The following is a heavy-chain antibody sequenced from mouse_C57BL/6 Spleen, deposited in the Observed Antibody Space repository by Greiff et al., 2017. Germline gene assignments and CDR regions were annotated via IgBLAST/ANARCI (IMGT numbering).Heavy chain of an antibody. V-gene: IGHV1-76*01. CDR3: ARGDIWFDY. D-gene: IGHD3-3*01. J-gene: IGHJ2*01. Sequence: VKLMESGAELVRPGASVKLSCKASGYTFTDYYINWVKQRPGQGLEWIARIYPGSGNTYYNEKFKGKATLTAEKSSSTAYMQLSSLTSEDSAVYFCARGDIWFDYWGQGTTLTVSS. CDR2: IYPGSGNT. CDR1: GYTFTDYY.